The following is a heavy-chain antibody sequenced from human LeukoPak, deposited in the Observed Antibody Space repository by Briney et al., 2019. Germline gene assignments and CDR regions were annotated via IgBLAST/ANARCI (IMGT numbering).Heavy chain of an antibody. V-gene: IGHV1-2*06. CDR3: LIGCSGGSCYEQPDY. J-gene: IGHJ4*02. CDR2: INPNSGGT. D-gene: IGHD2-15*01. Sequence: ASVKVSCKASGYTFTGYYMHWVRQAPGQGLEWMGRINPNSGGTNYAQKFQGRVTMTRDTSISTAYMEPSRLRSDDTAVYYCLIGCSGGSCYEQPDYWGQGTLVTVSS. CDR1: GYTFTGYY.